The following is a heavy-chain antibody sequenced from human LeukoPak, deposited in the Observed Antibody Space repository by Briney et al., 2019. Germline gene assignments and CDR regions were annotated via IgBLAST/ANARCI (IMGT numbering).Heavy chain of an antibody. CDR2: IIPIFGTA. D-gene: IGHD5-18*01. CDR3: VPHTRSDTTMVN. CDR1: GYTFTSYY. J-gene: IGHJ4*02. V-gene: IGHV1-69*13. Sequence: SVKVSCKASGYTFTSYYMHWVRQAPGQGLEWMGGIIPIFGTANYAQKFQGRVTITADESTSTAYMELSSLRSEDTAVYYCVPHTRSDTTMVNRGQGTLVTVSS.